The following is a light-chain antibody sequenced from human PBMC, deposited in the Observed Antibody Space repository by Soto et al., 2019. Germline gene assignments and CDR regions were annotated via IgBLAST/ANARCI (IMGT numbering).Light chain of an antibody. CDR3: AVWDDSLNGLL. CDR1: SSDIGAYDY. J-gene: IGLJ2*01. Sequence: QSALTQPASLSGSPGQSITISCTGTSSDIGAYDYVSWFQQHPGKAPKLMISEVNKRPSGVPDRFSGSKSGTSASLAISGLQSEDEADYYCAVWDDSLNGLLFAGGTKLTVL. V-gene: IGLV2-14*01. CDR2: EVN.